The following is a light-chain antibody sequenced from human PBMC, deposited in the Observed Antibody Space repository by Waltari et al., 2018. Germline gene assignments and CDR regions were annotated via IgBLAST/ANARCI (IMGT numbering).Light chain of an antibody. J-gene: IGLJ2*01. CDR3: QTYETSLTGPGV. V-gene: IGLV1-40*01. CDR2: GNS. CDR1: FSNIGAGYG. Sequence: QPVLTQPPSVSGAPGQTVTISCTGSFSNIGAGYGLPWYQLRPGSSPKLLIFGNSNRPSGVPDRFSASRSGASASLVITGLQAEDEADYYCQTYETSLTGPGVFGGGTRLTVL.